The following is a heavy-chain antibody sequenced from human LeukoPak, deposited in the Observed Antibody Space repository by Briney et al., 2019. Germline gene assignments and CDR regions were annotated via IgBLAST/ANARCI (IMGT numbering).Heavy chain of an antibody. CDR3: ARVESAYCGGDCYLGF. CDR2: ISAYNGNT. CDR1: GYTFTNYG. Sequence: ASVKVSCKASGYTFTNYGFTWARQAPGQGLEWMGWISAYNGNTNYAQKLQGRVTMTTDTSTSTAYMELRSLRSDDTAVYYCARVESAYCGGDCYLGFWGQGTMVTVSS. V-gene: IGHV1-18*01. D-gene: IGHD2-21*02. J-gene: IGHJ3*01.